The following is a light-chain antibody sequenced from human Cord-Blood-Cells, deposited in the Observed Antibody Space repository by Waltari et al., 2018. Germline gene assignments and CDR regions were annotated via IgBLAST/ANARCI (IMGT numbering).Light chain of an antibody. CDR2: EVS. CDR3: CSYAGSSTWV. Sequence: QSALTQPASVSGSPGPSITISCTGTSSDVGSYNLVSGYQQHPGKAPKRMIYEVSKRPSGVSNRFSGSKSGNTASLTISGLQAEDEADYYCCSYAGSSTWVFGGGTKLTVL. V-gene: IGLV2-23*02. CDR1: SSDVGSYNL. J-gene: IGLJ3*02.